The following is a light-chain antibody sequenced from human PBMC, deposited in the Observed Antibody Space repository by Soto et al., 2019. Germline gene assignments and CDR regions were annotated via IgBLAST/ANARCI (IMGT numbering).Light chain of an antibody. V-gene: IGKV1-5*01. CDR1: QSISSW. CDR3: QQYNSYWT. CDR2: DAS. J-gene: IGKJ1*01. Sequence: IHMSQSPSTLSASVGYRFTIACRASQSISSWLAWYQQKPGTAPELLIYDASSLESGVPSRLSGSGSGTEFTLTISSLQPDDFATYYCQQYNSYWTFGQGTKVDIK.